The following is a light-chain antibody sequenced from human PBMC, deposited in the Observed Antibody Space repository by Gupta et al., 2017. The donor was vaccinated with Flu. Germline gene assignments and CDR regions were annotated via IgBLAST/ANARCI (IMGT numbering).Light chain of an antibody. CDR1: NSNIGGNF. J-gene: IGLJ3*02. CDR3: ASWDDSLSSGV. V-gene: IGLV1-47*01. CDR2: RNN. Sequence: QSVLTQPPSVSGTPGQRVAISCSGSNSNIGGNFVYWYQQLPGTAPKLLIYRNNQRPSGVPERFSAPKSGTSISLVISGLRSEDEADYYCASWDDSLSSGVFGGGTKVTVL.